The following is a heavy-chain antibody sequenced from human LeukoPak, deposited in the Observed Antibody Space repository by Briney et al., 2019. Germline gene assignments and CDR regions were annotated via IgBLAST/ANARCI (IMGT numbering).Heavy chain of an antibody. J-gene: IGHJ4*02. CDR3: ARGPGVRYFDWLSARFDY. D-gene: IGHD3-9*01. V-gene: IGHV4-34*01. CDR1: GGSFSGYY. CDR2: INHSGST. Sequence: PSETLSLTCAVYGGSFSGYYWSWIRQPPGKGLEWIGEINHSGSTNYNPSLKSRVTISVDTSKNQFSLKLSSVTAADTAVYYCARGPGVRYFDWLSARFDYWGQGTLDTVSS.